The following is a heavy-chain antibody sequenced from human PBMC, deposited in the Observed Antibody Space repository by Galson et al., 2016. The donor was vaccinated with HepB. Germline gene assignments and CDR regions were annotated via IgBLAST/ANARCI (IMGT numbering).Heavy chain of an antibody. D-gene: IGHD3-10*01. CDR1: GFIFSSYG. V-gene: IGHV3-30*18. CDR2: MSFDGTNK. Sequence: SLRLSCAASGFIFSSYGKHWVRQAPGKGLEWVSGMSFDGTNKYYAGSVKGRFTISRDKSKNTLYLQMNSLRAEDTAVYYCAKDLWADYDGSGRDTQKYGMDVWGQGTTVIVSS. J-gene: IGHJ6*02. CDR3: AKDLWADYDGSGRDTQKYGMDV.